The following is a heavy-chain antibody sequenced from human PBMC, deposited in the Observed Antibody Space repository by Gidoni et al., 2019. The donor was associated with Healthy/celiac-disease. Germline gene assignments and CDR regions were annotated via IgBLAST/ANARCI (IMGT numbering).Heavy chain of an antibody. J-gene: IGHJ3*02. CDR3: ARAPSMIVVVINSAFDI. CDR2: ISSSSSYI. CDR1: GFTFSSSS. Sequence: EVQLVESGGGLVKPGGSLSLSCAASGFTFSSSSMNWVRQAPGKGLEWVSSISSSSSYIYYADSVKGRFTISRDNAKNSLYLQMNSLRAEDTAVYYCARAPSMIVVVINSAFDIWGQGTMVTVSS. V-gene: IGHV3-21*01. D-gene: IGHD3-22*01.